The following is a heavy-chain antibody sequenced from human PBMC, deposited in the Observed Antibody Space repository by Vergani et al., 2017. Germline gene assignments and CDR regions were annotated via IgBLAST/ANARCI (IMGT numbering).Heavy chain of an antibody. CDR1: GFTFTAHG. CDR2: ISGQNFRT. D-gene: IGHD2-2*01. CDR3: IVVNYYYYYMDV. V-gene: IGHV3-23*01. Sequence: EVQLLESGGGSAQPGESLRLSCVASGFTFTAHGLNWVRQAPGKGLEWVSGISGQNFRTHYADSVKGRFTISRDDSKNTVYLQINSLKTEDTAVYYCIVVNYYYYYMDVWGKGTTVTVSS. J-gene: IGHJ6*03.